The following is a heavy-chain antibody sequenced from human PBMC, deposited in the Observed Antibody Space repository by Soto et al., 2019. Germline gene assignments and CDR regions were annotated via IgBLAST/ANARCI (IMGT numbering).Heavy chain of an antibody. Sequence: PVESLKISCKGSGYIFTKYWISCFLQKRVEGLEWMARIDPSDSYISYSPSFQGHVTISTDNSITTAYLQWSSLKASDTATYYCARLRYSYGSVYAMDVWGQGTTVTVSS. D-gene: IGHD5-18*01. CDR1: GYIFTKYW. V-gene: IGHV5-10-1*01. CDR2: IDPSDSYI. CDR3: ARLRYSYGSVYAMDV. J-gene: IGHJ6*02.